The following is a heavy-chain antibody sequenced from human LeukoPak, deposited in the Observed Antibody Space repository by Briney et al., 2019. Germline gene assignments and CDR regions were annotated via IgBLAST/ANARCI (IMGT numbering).Heavy chain of an antibody. CDR3: AKDGAPAAGEDYFDY. CDR1: GLTFSNYG. J-gene: IGHJ4*02. Sequence: PGGSLRLSCAASGLTFSNYGMSWVRQAPGKGLEWVSAISGSGGSTYYADSVKGRFTISRDNSKNTLYLQMNSLRAEDTAVYYCAKDGAPAAGEDYFDYWGQGTLVTVSS. V-gene: IGHV3-23*01. D-gene: IGHD6-13*01. CDR2: ISGSGGST.